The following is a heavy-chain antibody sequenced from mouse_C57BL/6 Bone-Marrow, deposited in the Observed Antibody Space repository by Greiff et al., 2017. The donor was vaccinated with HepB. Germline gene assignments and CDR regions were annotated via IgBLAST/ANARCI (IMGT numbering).Heavy chain of an antibody. D-gene: IGHD1-1*01. CDR2: IYPGSGRT. Sequence: VQLQQPGAELVKPGASVKMSCKASGYTFTSYWITWVKQRPGQGLEWIGDIYPGSGRTNYNEKFKSKATLTVDTSSSTAYMQLSSLTSEDSAVYYCARCAITTVVAPDYWGQGTTLTVSS. J-gene: IGHJ2*01. CDR3: ARCAITTVVAPDY. CDR1: GYTFTSYW. V-gene: IGHV1-55*01.